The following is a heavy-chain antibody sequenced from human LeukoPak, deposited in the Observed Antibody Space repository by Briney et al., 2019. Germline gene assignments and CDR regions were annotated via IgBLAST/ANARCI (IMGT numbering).Heavy chain of an antibody. J-gene: IGHJ4*02. CDR1: GASISAFH. CDR2: IYSSGST. CDR3: ARKDGDY. V-gene: IGHV4-4*07. Sequence: SETLSHTCTVSGASISAFHWTWFRQPAGKGLEWIGLIYSSGSTLFNPSLKSRVAMSVDLTKNQLSLKLTSVTAADTAMYYCARKDGDYWGRGTLVTVSS.